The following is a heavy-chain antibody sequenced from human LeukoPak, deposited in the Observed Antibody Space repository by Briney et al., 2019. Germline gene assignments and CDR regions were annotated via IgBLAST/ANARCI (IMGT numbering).Heavy chain of an antibody. CDR3: ARARRISLGPIYGSGSYFDY. Sequence: SETLSLTCTVSGGSISSSSYYWGWIRQPPGKGLEWIGSIYYSGSTYYNPSLKSRVTISVDTSKNQFSLKLSSVTAADTAVYYCARARRISLGPIYGSGSYFDYWGQGTLVTVSS. CDR1: GGSISSSSYY. J-gene: IGHJ4*02. V-gene: IGHV4-39*07. D-gene: IGHD3-10*01. CDR2: IYYSGST.